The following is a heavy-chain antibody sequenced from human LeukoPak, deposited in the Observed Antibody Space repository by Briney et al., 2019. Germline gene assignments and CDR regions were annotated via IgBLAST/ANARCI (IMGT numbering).Heavy chain of an antibody. CDR3: ARVRAGVTGTTSIDY. J-gene: IGHJ4*02. Sequence: ASVKVSCKASGYTFTGYYMHWVRQAPEQGLEWMGWINPNSGGTNYAQKFQGRVTMTRDTSISTAYMELSRLRSDDTAVYYCARVRAGVTGTTSIDYWGQGTLVTVSS. CDR1: GYTFTGYY. CDR2: INPNSGGT. D-gene: IGHD1-20*01. V-gene: IGHV1-2*02.